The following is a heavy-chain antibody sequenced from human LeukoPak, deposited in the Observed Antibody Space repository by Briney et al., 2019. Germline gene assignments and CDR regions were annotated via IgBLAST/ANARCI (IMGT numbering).Heavy chain of an antibody. Sequence: SQTLSLTCTVSGGSISSGGYYWSWIRQPPGKGLEWIGYIYHSGSTYYNPSLKSRVTISVDRSKNQFSLKLSSVTAADTAVYYCATGLTSITIFGVANSFDYWGQGTLVTVSS. CDR2: IYHSGST. CDR3: ATGLTSITIFGVANSFDY. D-gene: IGHD3-3*01. J-gene: IGHJ4*02. V-gene: IGHV4-30-2*01. CDR1: GGSISSGGYY.